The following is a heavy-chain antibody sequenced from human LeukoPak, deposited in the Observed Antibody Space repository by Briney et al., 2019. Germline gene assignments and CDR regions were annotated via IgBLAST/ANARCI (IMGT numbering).Heavy chain of an antibody. CDR2: ISSSSSYI. CDR1: GFTFSSYS. V-gene: IGHV3-21*01. Sequence: PGGSLRLSCAASGFTFSSYSMNWVRQAPGKGLEWVSSISSSSSYIYYADSVKGRFTISRDNAKNSLYLQMNSLRAEDTAVYYCARDPDTAMVKGGDYWGQGTLVTVSS. CDR3: ARDPDTAMVKGGDY. D-gene: IGHD5-18*01. J-gene: IGHJ4*02.